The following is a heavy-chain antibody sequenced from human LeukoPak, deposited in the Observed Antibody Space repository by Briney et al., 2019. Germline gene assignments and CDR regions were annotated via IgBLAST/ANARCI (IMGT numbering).Heavy chain of an antibody. CDR3: ARARPPVQGWGSSGRAPYYFDY. D-gene: IGHD6-6*01. Sequence: ASVKVSCKASGGTFSSYAISWVQQAPGQGLEWMGGIIPIFGTANYAQKFQGRVTITADESTSTAYMELSSLRSEDTAVYYCARARPPVQGWGSSGRAPYYFDYWGQGTLVTVSS. CDR2: IIPIFGTA. V-gene: IGHV1-69*13. CDR1: GGTFSSYA. J-gene: IGHJ4*02.